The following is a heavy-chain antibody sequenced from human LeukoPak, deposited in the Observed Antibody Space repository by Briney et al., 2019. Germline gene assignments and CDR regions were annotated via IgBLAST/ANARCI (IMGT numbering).Heavy chain of an antibody. CDR2: ISSGSSTI. D-gene: IGHD4-17*01. Sequence: GGSLRLSCAASGFTFSSYSMNWVRQAPGKGLEWVSYISSGSSTIYYADSVKGRFTISRDNAKNSLYLQMNSLRAEATAVYYCARQTTRYKDVWGKGTTVTVSS. CDR3: ARQTTRYKDV. V-gene: IGHV3-48*01. J-gene: IGHJ6*03. CDR1: GFTFSSYS.